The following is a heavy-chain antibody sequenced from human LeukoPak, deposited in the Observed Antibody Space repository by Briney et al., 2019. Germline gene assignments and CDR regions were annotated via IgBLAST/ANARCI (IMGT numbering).Heavy chain of an antibody. CDR1: GGTFSSYA. D-gene: IGHD6-13*01. CDR2: IIPIFGTA. CDR3: ARSKQQLALWAFDI. Sequence: GASVKVSCKASGGTFSSYAISWVRQAPGQGLEWMGGIIPIFGTANYAQKFRGRVTITADKSTRTAYMELSSLRSEDTAVYYCARSKQQLALWAFDIWGQGTMVTVSS. V-gene: IGHV1-69*06. J-gene: IGHJ3*02.